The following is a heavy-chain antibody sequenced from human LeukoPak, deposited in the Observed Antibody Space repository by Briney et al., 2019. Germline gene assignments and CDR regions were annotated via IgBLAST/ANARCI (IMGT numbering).Heavy chain of an antibody. CDR2: IYHSGDT. D-gene: IGHD2-15*01. CDR3: ARDYCSGGSCFTLGY. V-gene: IGHV4-39*07. Sequence: SETLSLTCTVSGGSVTTSYYWGWIRQPPGKRLEWIGSIYHSGDTYYNPSLKSRVTISVDTSKNQFSLKLSSVTAADTAVYYCARDYCSGGSCFTLGYWGQGTLVTVSS. CDR1: GGSVTTSYY. J-gene: IGHJ4*02.